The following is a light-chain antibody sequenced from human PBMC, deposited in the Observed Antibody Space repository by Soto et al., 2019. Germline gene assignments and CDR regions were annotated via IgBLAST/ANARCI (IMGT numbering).Light chain of an antibody. Sequence: IVSTQSRSTQSLSPGERATLSCGASQSVSSDYLAWFHQKPGQDPRPLYYGASGGATGVPDRFGAGGSGKDFTLTIRRLEMKNLAVYSCQRIVRSRFTFGPGTRWIS. V-gene: IGKV3-20*01. J-gene: IGKJ3*01. CDR3: QRIVRSRFT. CDR2: GAS. CDR1: QSVSSDY.